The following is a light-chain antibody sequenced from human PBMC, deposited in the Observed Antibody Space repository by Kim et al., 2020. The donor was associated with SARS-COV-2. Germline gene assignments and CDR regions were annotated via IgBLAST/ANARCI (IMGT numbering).Light chain of an antibody. CDR3: QVWDSSSGV. CDR1: NIGSKS. J-gene: IGLJ3*02. CDR2: YHS. Sequence: VAPGKTARITCGGNNIGSKSVHWYQQKPGQAPVLVIYYHSDRPSGIPERFSGSNSGNTATLTISRVEAGDEADYYCQVWDSSSGVFGGGTQLTVL. V-gene: IGLV3-21*04.